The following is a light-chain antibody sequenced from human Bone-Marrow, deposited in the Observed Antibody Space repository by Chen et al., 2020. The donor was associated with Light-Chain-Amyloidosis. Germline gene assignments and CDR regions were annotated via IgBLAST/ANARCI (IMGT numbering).Light chain of an antibody. V-gene: IGLV3-25*03. J-gene: IGLJ2*01. CDR1: DLPTKY. Sequence: SYELLQPPSVSVFPGQTARITCSGDDLPTKYAYWYQQKPGQAPVLVIHRDTERPSGISERFSGSSSGTTATLTISGVQAEDEADYHCQSADSSGTYAVIFGGGTKLTVL. CDR3: QSADSSGTYAVI. CDR2: RDT.